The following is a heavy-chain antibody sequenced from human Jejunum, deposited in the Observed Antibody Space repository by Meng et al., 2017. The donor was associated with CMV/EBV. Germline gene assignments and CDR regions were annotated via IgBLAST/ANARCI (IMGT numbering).Heavy chain of an antibody. D-gene: IGHD5-12*01. CDR3: ARSVHSGYDIFDN. CDR1: GYTFSHHA. CDR2: INATTGTP. J-gene: IGHJ4*02. Sequence: CKLSGYTFSHHAFNWLRQAPGPGLEWMGWINATTGTPTYGRHLTERFVFSLDSSVNTAYLEISSLETTDTAIYYCARSVHSGYDIFDNWGQGTLVTVSS. V-gene: IGHV7-4-1*02.